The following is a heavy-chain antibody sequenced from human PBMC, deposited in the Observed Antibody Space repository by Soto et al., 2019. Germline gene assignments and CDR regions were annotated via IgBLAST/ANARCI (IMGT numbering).Heavy chain of an antibody. V-gene: IGHV3-30*18. J-gene: IGHJ4*02. CDR1: GFTFSNYG. D-gene: IGHD6-19*01. CDR3: AKCPRCGSGWYVGYFDY. CDR2: ISYDGSIK. Sequence: QVQLVESGGGVVQPGRSLRLSCAASGFTFSNYGMHWVRQAPGKGLEWVAVISYDGSIKYYADSVKGRFTISRDNSKNTLYLQMNSLRAEDTALYYCAKCPRCGSGWYVGYFDYWGQGTLVTVSS.